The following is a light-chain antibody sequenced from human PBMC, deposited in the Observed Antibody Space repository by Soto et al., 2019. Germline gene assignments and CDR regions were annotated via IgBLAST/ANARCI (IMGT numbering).Light chain of an antibody. Sequence: DIQMTQSPSTLSAFVGDRVTITCRASQSISSWLAWYQQKPGKAPKLLIYKASSLESGVPSRFSGSGSGTEFILTISSLQPDDFATYYGQQYNSYSPLTFGGGTKVEIK. CDR3: QQYNSYSPLT. CDR1: QSISSW. V-gene: IGKV1-5*03. CDR2: KAS. J-gene: IGKJ4*01.